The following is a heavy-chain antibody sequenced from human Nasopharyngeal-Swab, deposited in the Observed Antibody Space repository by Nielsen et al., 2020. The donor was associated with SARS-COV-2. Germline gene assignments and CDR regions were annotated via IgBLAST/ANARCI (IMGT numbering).Heavy chain of an antibody. CDR1: EFTFSSYW. J-gene: IGHJ6*02. Sequence: GESLKISCAASEFTFSSYWMSWVRQAPGKGLEWVANIKKDGSEKYYVDSVKGRFTISRDNAKKSLYLQMNSLRAEDTAVYYCARDSKPGGGYYSLYYYNYYGMDVWGQGTTVTVSS. V-gene: IGHV3-7*01. CDR3: ARDSKPGGGYYSLYYYNYYGMDV. D-gene: IGHD3-22*01. CDR2: IKKDGSEK.